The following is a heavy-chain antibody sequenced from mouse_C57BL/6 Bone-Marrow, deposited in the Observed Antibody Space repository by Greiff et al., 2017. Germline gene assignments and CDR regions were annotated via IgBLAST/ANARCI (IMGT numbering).Heavy chain of an antibody. CDR2: INPNNGGT. V-gene: IGHV1-22*01. CDR3: ARRGLRRDWYFDV. CDR1: GYTFTDYN. Sequence: EVKLQESGPELVKPGASVKMSCKASGYTFTDYNMHWVKQSHGKSLEWIGYINPNNGGTSYNQKFKGKATLTVNKSSSTAYMELRSLTSEDSAVYYCARRGLRRDWYFDVWGTGTTVTVSS. J-gene: IGHJ1*03. D-gene: IGHD2-4*01.